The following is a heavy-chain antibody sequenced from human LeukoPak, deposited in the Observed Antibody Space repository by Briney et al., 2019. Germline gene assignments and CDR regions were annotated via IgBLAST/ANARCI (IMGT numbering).Heavy chain of an antibody. V-gene: IGHV1-69*13. D-gene: IGHD4-23*01. CDR3: ARDLKDLGYGGNSGFDY. Sequence: ASVKVSCKASGGTFSSYAISWVRQAPGQGLEWMGGIIPIFGTANYAQKFQGRVTITADESTSTAYMELSSLRSEDTAVYYCARDLKDLGYGGNSGFDYWGQGTLVTVPS. CDR1: GGTFSSYA. J-gene: IGHJ4*02. CDR2: IIPIFGTA.